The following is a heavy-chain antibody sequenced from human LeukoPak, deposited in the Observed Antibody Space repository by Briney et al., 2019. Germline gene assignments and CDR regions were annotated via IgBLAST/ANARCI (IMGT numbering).Heavy chain of an antibody. J-gene: IGHJ3*02. V-gene: IGHV3-7*03. CDR1: GFSFSSYW. D-gene: IGHD3-9*01. Sequence: GGSLRLSCVGSGFSFSSYWMAWVRQAPGKGLEWVASIKQDGSEQRYVDSVKGRFTISRDNAKNSLFLQMNRLGAEDTGVYYCTTALNFDILTGLYQPIAAFDIWGQGTLVTVSS. CDR2: IKQDGSEQ. CDR3: TTALNFDILTGLYQPIAAFDI.